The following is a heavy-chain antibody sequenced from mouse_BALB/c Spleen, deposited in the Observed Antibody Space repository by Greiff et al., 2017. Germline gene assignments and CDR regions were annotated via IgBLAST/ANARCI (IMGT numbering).Heavy chain of an antibody. Sequence: VQLQQSGAELVKPGASVKLSCKASGYTFTSYWMHWVKQRPGQGLEWIGEINPDNGHTNYNEKFKSKATLTVDKSSSTAYMQISSLTSEDSAVYYCTRRDDYRGYFDVWGAGTTVTVSS. CDR3: TRRDDYRGYFDV. CDR1: GYTFTSYW. V-gene: IGHV1S81*02. J-gene: IGHJ1*01. D-gene: IGHD2-4*01. CDR2: INPDNGHT.